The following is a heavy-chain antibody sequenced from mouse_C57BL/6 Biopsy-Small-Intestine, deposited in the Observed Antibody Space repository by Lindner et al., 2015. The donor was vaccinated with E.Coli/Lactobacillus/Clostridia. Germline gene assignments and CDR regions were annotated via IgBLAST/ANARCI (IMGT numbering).Heavy chain of an antibody. CDR2: INPITGAT. J-gene: IGHJ4*01. D-gene: IGHD1-1*01. CDR1: GYTFTTYF. CDR3: ARDAVNCNITTCRGFAL. V-gene: IGHV1-53*01. Sequence: SVKVSCKASGYTFTTYFMHWMRQAPGQGLEWMGWINPITGATNFAQKFQGRVTMTRDTSMNTAYMELSRLISDDTGVYFCARDAVNCNITTCRGFALWGQGTLVTVSS.